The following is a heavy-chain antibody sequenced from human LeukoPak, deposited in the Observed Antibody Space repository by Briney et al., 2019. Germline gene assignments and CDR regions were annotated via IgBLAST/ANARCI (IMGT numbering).Heavy chain of an antibody. CDR3: AGTDYDILPGYGIDY. V-gene: IGHV3-48*03. CDR1: GFIFSSFE. CDR2: ISTRGGTI. Sequence: GGSLRLSCGVSGFIFSSFEMSWVRQVPGKGLEWISYISTRGGTIYYADSVKGRFTISRDNAKNSLYLQMNSLRAEDTAVYYCAGTDYDILPGYGIDYWGQGTLVTVSS. J-gene: IGHJ4*02. D-gene: IGHD3-9*01.